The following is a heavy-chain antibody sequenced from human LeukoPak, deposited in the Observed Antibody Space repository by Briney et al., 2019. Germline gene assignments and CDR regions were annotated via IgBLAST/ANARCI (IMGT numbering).Heavy chain of an antibody. CDR2: IYTSGST. CDR3: ARDLGDCSGGSCYPYYFDY. Sequence: PSETLSLTCTVSGGSISSGSYYWSWIRQPAGKGLEWIGRIYTSGSTNYNPSLKSRVTMSVDTSKNQFSLKLSSVTAADTAVYYCARDLGDCSGGSCYPYYFDYWGQGTLVTVSS. J-gene: IGHJ4*02. CDR1: GGSISSGSYY. D-gene: IGHD2-15*01. V-gene: IGHV4-61*02.